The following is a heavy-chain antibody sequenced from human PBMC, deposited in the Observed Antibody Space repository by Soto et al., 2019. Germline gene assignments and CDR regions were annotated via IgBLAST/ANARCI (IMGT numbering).Heavy chain of an antibody. CDR1: GGTFSSYA. CDR3: ARQYIAAAETDYYYGMDV. D-gene: IGHD6-13*01. Sequence: QVQLVQSGAEVKKPGSSVKVSCKASGGTFSSYAITWVRQAPGQGLEWMGGIIPIFGTANYAQKFQGRVTITADESTSTAYMELSSLRSEDTAVYYCARQYIAAAETDYYYGMDVWGQGTTVTVSS. V-gene: IGHV1-69*01. CDR2: IIPIFGTA. J-gene: IGHJ6*02.